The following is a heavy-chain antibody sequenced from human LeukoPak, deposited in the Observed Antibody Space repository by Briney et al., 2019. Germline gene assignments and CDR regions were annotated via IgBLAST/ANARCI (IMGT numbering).Heavy chain of an antibody. V-gene: IGHV4-4*07. J-gene: IGHJ6*03. Sequence: PSETLSLTCTVSGGSISSYYWSWIRQPAGKGLEWIGRIYTSGGTNYNPSLKSRVTMSVDTSKNQFSLKLSSVTAADTAVYYCARSISGSTDASYYYYMDVWGKGTTVTVSS. CDR2: IYTSGGT. D-gene: IGHD6-13*01. CDR1: GGSISSYY. CDR3: ARSISGSTDASYYYYMDV.